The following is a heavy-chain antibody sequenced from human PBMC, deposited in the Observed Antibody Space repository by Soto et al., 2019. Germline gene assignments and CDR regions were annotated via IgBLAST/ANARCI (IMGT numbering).Heavy chain of an antibody. Sequence: QVQLVQSGAEVKKPGSSVKVSCKASGGTFSSYAISWVRQAPGQGREWMGGIIPIFGTANYAQKFQGRVTITADESTSTAYMELSSLRSEDTAVYYCANVLAYCGGDCYSGFDYWGQGTLVTVSS. D-gene: IGHD2-21*02. V-gene: IGHV1-69*01. CDR1: GGTFSSYA. CDR3: ANVLAYCGGDCYSGFDY. CDR2: IIPIFGTA. J-gene: IGHJ4*02.